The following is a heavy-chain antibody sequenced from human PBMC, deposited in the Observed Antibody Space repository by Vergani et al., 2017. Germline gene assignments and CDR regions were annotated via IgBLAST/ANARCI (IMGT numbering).Heavy chain of an antibody. Sequence: QEQLVQSGSELKKPGASVKVSCKASGYSFNNYAIHWARQAPGQGLEWMGWINPTTGNPTYARAFTGRFVFSLDTSISTAYLQIGSLKAEDTAVYFCARAKRGRLAVGATDSWGQGTLLTVSS. V-gene: IGHV7-4-1*01. J-gene: IGHJ4*02. CDR2: INPTTGNP. CDR3: ARAKRGRLAVGATDS. CDR1: GYSFNNYA. D-gene: IGHD6-19*01.